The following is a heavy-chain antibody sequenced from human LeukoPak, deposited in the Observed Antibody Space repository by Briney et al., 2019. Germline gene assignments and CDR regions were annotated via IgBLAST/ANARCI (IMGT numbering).Heavy chain of an antibody. CDR3: AKVGGITMAEDY. V-gene: IGHV3-23*01. J-gene: IGHJ4*02. CDR1: GFTFSSYA. CDR2: ISGGGGST. D-gene: IGHD3-10*01. Sequence: GGSLRLSCAASGFTFSSYAMSWVRQAPGKGLEWVSAISGGGGSTYYADSVKGRFTISRDNSKNTLYLQMNSLRAEDTAVYYCAKVGGITMAEDYWGQGTLVTVSS.